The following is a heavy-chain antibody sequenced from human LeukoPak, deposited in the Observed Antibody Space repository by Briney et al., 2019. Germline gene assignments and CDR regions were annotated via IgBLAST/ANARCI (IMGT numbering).Heavy chain of an antibody. CDR1: XGSIXXXGYY. CDR2: IYNSGST. J-gene: IGHJ4*02. V-gene: IGHV4-61*02. CDR3: ARGYITSWFFDY. D-gene: IGHD2-2*01. Sequence: LXXXVSXGSIXXXGYYXXXXXXXXXXXXXWIGRIYNSGSTNYNPSLKSRVTISIDTSKNQFSLKLSSVTAADTAVYYCARGYITSWFFDYWGQGTLVTVPS.